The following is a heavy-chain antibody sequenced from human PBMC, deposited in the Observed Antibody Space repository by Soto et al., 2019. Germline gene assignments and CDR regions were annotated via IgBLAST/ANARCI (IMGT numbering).Heavy chain of an antibody. Sequence: QVQLVQSGAEVKKPGSSVKVSCKASGCTFSSYAISWVRQAPGQGLEWMGGIIPIFGTANYAQKFQGRVTITEDESTSTDYMELSSLRSEDTDVYYCAGGGGELLKWSYFDYWGQGTLVTVSS. V-gene: IGHV1-69*01. CDR2: IIPIFGTA. D-gene: IGHD1-26*01. CDR3: AGGGGELLKWSYFDY. J-gene: IGHJ4*02. CDR1: GCTFSSYA.